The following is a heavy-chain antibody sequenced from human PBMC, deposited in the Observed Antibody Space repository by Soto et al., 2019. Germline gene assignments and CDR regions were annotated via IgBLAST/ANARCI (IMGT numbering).Heavy chain of an antibody. V-gene: IGHV1-69*06. J-gene: IGHJ6*02. CDR3: ARDPVDLFGYMDV. CDR1: EGTFSSYS. Sequence: QEELVQSGAEMKKPGSSVNVSCKASEGTFSSYSITWVRQAPGQQLEWMGEIIPLLGTVNYAQKFQGRVTITGDRSTSTLYMGLSSLRSDDTAVYYCARDPVDLFGYMDVWGPGNKVTVSS. D-gene: IGHD6-25*01. CDR2: IIPLLGTV.